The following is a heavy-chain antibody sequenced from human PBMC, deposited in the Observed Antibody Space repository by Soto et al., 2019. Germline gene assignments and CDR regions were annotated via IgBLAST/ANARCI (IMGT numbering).Heavy chain of an antibody. V-gene: IGHV3-21*01. CDR2: ISSGGSYI. Sequence: GGSLRLSCSFTFSMYSMSWVRQAPGKGLEWVASISSGGSYIKYADSVKGRFTISRDNAKNSVSLQVNSLRVDDTAVYFCTRDQGGSYDSWFDPWGQGTLVTVSS. CDR1: FTFSMYS. CDR3: TRDQGGSYDSWFDP. J-gene: IGHJ5*02. D-gene: IGHD1-26*01.